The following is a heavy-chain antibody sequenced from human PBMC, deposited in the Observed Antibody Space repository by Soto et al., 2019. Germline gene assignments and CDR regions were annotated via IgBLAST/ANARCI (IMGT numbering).Heavy chain of an antibody. CDR3: ARALYSSGWYCFDY. V-gene: IGHV3-33*01. J-gene: IGHJ4*02. CDR2: IWYDGSNK. D-gene: IGHD6-19*01. Sequence: PGGSLRLSCAASGFTFSSYGMHWVRQAPGKGLEWVAVIWYDGSNKYYADSVKGRFTISRDNSKNTLYLQMNSLRAEDTAVYYCARALYSSGWYCFDYWGQGTLVT. CDR1: GFTFSSYG.